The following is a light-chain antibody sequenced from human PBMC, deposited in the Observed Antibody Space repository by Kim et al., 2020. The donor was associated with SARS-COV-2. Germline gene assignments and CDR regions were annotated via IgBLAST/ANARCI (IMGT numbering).Light chain of an antibody. Sequence: QSALTQPASVSSSPGQSITISCAGTSSDVGSYSLVSWYQQYPGKVPTAIIYEDTKRPSGVSNRFSGSKSGNTASLTISGLQADDEAIYFCCSYAGDATVVFGGGTQLTVL. CDR2: EDT. J-gene: IGLJ2*01. CDR1: SSDVGSYSL. V-gene: IGLV2-23*01. CDR3: CSYAGDATVV.